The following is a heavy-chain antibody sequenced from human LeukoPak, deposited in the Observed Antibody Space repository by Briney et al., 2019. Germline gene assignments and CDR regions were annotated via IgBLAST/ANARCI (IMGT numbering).Heavy chain of an antibody. D-gene: IGHD2-21*02. J-gene: IGHJ4*02. Sequence: SETLSLTCTVSGYSISSGYYWGWIRQPPGKGLEWIGSIYHSGSTYYNPSLKSRVTISVDTSKNQFSLKLSSVTAADTAVYYCASASPSQPLLYYFDYWGQGTLVTVSS. CDR1: GYSISSGYY. CDR3: ASASPSQPLLYYFDY. CDR2: IYHSGST. V-gene: IGHV4-38-2*02.